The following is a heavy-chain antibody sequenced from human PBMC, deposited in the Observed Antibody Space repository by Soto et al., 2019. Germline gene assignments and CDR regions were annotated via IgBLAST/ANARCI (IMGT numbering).Heavy chain of an antibody. J-gene: IGHJ1*01. CDR1: GGSISSDDYY. D-gene: IGHD3-22*01. V-gene: IGHV4-30-4*01. Sequence: SETLSLTCTVSGGSISSDDYYWSWIRQAPGRGLEWIGYIHSSGIIYYNPSLKSRATMSIDTAGNQFSLKGSSVTVADTAVYYCARDLDGLHDDTSGPFPRPGWGQGTLVTVSS. CDR2: IHSSGII. CDR3: ARDLDGLHDDTSGPFPRPG.